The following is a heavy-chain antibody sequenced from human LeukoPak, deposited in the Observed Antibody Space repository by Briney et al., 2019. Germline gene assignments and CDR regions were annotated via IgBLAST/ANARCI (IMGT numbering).Heavy chain of an antibody. Sequence: SETLSLTCTVSGGSVSSSSYYWGWIRQPPGKGLEWIGSIYYSGSTYYNPSLKSRVTISVDTSKNQFSLKLSSVTAADTAVYYCARVVTRPRDYDFWSGYYYYFDYWGQGTLVTVSS. V-gene: IGHV4-39*07. D-gene: IGHD3-3*01. CDR1: GGSVSSSSYY. CDR3: ARVVTRPRDYDFWSGYYYYFDY. J-gene: IGHJ4*02. CDR2: IYYSGST.